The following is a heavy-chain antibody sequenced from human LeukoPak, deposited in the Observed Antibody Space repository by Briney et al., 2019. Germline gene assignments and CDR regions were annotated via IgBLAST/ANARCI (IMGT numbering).Heavy chain of an antibody. CDR3: TYDSSGYNYYFDH. CDR1: GFTFDDFA. Sequence: PGRSLRLSCTASGFTFDDFAVTWVRQAPGKGLECIGFIRSRTNGGTSEYAASVKGRFTFSRDDSQSIAYLQMNSLKTEDTAVYFCTYDSSGYNYYFDHWGQGTLVTVSS. CDR2: IRSRTNGGTS. J-gene: IGHJ4*02. V-gene: IGHV3-49*04. D-gene: IGHD3-22*01.